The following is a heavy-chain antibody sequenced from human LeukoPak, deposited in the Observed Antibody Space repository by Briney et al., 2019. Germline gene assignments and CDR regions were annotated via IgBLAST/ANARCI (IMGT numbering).Heavy chain of an antibody. V-gene: IGHV3-48*04. Sequence: PGGSLRLSCAASGFTFSSYSMNWVRQAPGKGLEWVSYISSSSSTIYYADSVKGRFTISRDNAKNSLYLQMNSLRAEDTAVYYCAREGVVVITEYYFDYWGQGTLVTVSS. CDR3: AREGVVVITEYYFDY. CDR2: ISSSSSTI. CDR1: GFTFSSYS. J-gene: IGHJ4*02. D-gene: IGHD3-22*01.